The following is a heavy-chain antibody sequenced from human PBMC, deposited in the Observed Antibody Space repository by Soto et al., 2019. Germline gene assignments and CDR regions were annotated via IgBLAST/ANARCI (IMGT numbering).Heavy chain of an antibody. V-gene: IGHV3-23*01. CDR1: GFTFSSYA. CDR2: ISGSGGST. Sequence: EVQLLESGGGLVQPGGSLRLSCAASGFTFSSYAMSWVRQAPGKGLEWVSAISGSGGSTYYADSVKGRFTISRDNSKNTLYLKMNSLSAEDTAVYYCAKGSCLAAALWETNWGQGTLVTVFS. D-gene: IGHD6-13*01. J-gene: IGHJ4*02. CDR3: AKGSCLAAALWETN.